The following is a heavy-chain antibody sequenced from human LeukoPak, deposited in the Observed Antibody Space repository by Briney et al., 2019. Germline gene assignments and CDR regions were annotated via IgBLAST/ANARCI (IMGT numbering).Heavy chain of an antibody. D-gene: IGHD4-17*01. V-gene: IGHV4-39*07. CDR3: AGLRRGGYYFDY. CDR2: IYYSGGT. Sequence: SETLSLTCTISGGSISVSTNYWGWIRQPPGKGLEWIASIYYSGGTYYSPSLKSRVTISVDTSKNQFSLKLSSVTAADTAVYYCAGLRRGGYYFDYWGQGTLVTVSS. J-gene: IGHJ4*02. CDR1: GGSISVSTNY.